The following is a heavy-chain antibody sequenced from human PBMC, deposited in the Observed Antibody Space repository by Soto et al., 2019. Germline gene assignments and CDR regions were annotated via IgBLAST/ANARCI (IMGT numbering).Heavy chain of an antibody. CDR3: ASTLLGCSSTSCYWAY. V-gene: IGHV1-18*01. CDR2: ISAYNGNT. D-gene: IGHD2-2*01. CDR1: GYTVTSYG. Sequence: ASVKVSCKASGYTVTSYGISCVRQAPGQVLEWMGWISAYNGNTNYAQKLQGRVAMTTDTSTSTAYMELRSLRSDDTAVYYCASTLLGCSSTSCYWAYWGQGTLVTVSS. J-gene: IGHJ4*02.